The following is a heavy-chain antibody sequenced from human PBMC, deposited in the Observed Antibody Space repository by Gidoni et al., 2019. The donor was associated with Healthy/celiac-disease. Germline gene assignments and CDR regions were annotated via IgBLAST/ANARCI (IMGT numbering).Heavy chain of an antibody. CDR2: ISYDGSNK. D-gene: IGHD3-10*01. V-gene: IGHV3-30*18. Sequence: QVQLVDSGGGVVHPGRSLRLSCAASGFTFSSYGMHWVRQAPGKGLEWVAVISYDGSNKYYADSVKGRFTISRDNSKNTLYLQMNSLRAEDTAVYYCAKDYYGSGSYYPDYYYYGMDVWGQGTTVTVSS. CDR3: AKDYYGSGSYYPDYYYYGMDV. CDR1: GFTFSSYG. J-gene: IGHJ6*02.